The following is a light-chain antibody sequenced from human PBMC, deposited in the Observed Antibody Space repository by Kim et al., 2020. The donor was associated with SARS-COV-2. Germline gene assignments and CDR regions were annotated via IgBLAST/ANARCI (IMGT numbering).Light chain of an antibody. V-gene: IGLV3-19*01. CDR3: KSRDSSGNLLV. CDR2: GKN. J-gene: IGLJ2*01. Sequence: SSELTQDPAVSVALGQTVRITCQGDNLTTYYASWYQQKPGQAPVLVIFGKNKRPSGIPDRFSGSSSGNTASLTITGAQAEDEADYYCKSRDSSGNLLVFGGGTQLTVL. CDR1: NLTTYY.